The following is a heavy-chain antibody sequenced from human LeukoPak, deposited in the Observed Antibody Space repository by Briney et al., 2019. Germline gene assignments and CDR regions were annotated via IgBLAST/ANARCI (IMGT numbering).Heavy chain of an antibody. J-gene: IGHJ6*03. CDR3: AREVVTTLPFYYYYYMDV. CDR1: GGSISGFY. D-gene: IGHD2-21*02. V-gene: IGHV4-59*01. CDR2: IYYTGST. Sequence: PSETLSLTCTVSGGSISGFYWSWIRQPPGKGLEWIGYIYYTGSTNYNPSLKSRVTISVDTSKNQFSLKLSSVTAADTAVYYCAREVVTTLPFYYYYYMDVWGKGTTVTISS.